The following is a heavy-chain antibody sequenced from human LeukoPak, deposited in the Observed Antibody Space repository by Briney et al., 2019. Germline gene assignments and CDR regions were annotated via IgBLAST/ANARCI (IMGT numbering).Heavy chain of an antibody. CDR2: IFPSGGEI. J-gene: IGHJ6*03. CDR3: AYAGVRNYYYYMDV. CDR1: GFTFSTFA. V-gene: IGHV3-23*01. D-gene: IGHD3-10*01. Sequence: PGGSLRLSCAASGFTFSTFAMIWVRQPPGKGLEWVSSIFPSGGEIHYADSVRGRFTISRDNSKSTLSLQMNSLRAEDTAVYYCAYAGVRNYYYYMDVWGKGTTVTISS.